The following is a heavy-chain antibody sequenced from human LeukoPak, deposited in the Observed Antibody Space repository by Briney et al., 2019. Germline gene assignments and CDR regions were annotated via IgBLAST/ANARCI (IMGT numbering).Heavy chain of an antibody. CDR2: IYTSGST. Sequence: SETLSLTCTVSGGSISSGSYYWSWIRQPAGKGLEWIGRIYTSGSTNYNPSLKSRVTISVDTSKNQFSLKLSSVTAADTAVYYCARDGGSSSWYRVGWFDPWGQGTLVTVSS. CDR3: ARDGGSSSWYRVGWFDP. D-gene: IGHD6-13*01. J-gene: IGHJ5*02. V-gene: IGHV4-61*02. CDR1: GGSISSGSYY.